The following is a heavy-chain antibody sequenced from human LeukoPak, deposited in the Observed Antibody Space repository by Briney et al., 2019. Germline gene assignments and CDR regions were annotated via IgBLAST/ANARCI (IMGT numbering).Heavy chain of an antibody. V-gene: IGHV3-15*01. CDR1: GFIFSNAW. CDR2: IKSKPDGGTT. Sequence: PGGSLRLSCAGSGFIFSNAWMNWVRQAPGKGLEWVGRIKSKPDGGTTDYAAPVQGRFTISRGDSKSTVYLQMNSLKTEDTAVYYCSTGGYFFDYWGQGTLVTVSS. CDR3: STGGYFFDY. J-gene: IGHJ4*02. D-gene: IGHD2-15*01.